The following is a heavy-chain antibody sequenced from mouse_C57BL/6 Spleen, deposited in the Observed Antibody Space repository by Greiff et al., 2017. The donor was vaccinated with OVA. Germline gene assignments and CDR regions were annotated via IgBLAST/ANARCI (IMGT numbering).Heavy chain of an antibody. Sequence: VQLQQPGAELVKPGASVKMSCKASGYTFTSYWITWVKQRPGQGLEWIGDIYPGSGSTNYNEKFKSKATLTVDTSSSTAYMQLSSLTSEDSAVYYCARSDGNLAWFAYWGQGTLVTVSA. V-gene: IGHV1-55*01. CDR3: ARSDGNLAWFAY. CDR1: GYTFTSYW. J-gene: IGHJ3*01. CDR2: IYPGSGST. D-gene: IGHD2-1*01.